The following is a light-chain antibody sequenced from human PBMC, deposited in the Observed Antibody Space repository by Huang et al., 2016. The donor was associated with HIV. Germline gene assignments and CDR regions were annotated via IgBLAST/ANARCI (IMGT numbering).Light chain of an antibody. CDR3: QQYDKWPPGLT. V-gene: IGKV3D-15*01. CDR1: QNVRNN. Sequence: EIKMTQSPATLSVSPGGRVTLSCRASQNVRNNLSWYQQKTGQAPRHLIYDTSTRASGIPDRFSGSGSGTEFTLTISGLQSEDFAIYYCQQYDKWPPGLTFGGGTKVEI. J-gene: IGKJ4*01. CDR2: DTS.